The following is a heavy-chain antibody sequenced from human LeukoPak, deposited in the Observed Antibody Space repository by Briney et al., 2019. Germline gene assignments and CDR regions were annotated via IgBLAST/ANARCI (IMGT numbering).Heavy chain of an antibody. V-gene: IGHV3-66*01. CDR3: ERYYYDSSAYLVGMDV. CDR2: IYSGGST. CDR1: GFTVSSNY. Sequence: GGSLRLSCAASGFTVSSNYMSWVRQAPGKGLEWVSVIYSGGSTYYADSVKGRFTISRDNSKNTLYLQMNSLRAEDTAVYYCERYYYDSSAYLVGMDVWGQGATVTVSS. D-gene: IGHD3-22*01. J-gene: IGHJ6*02.